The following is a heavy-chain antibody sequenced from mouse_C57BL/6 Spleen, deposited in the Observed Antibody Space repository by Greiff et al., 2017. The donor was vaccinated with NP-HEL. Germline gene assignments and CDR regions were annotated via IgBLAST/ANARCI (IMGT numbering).Heavy chain of an antibody. CDR2: IDPSDSYT. V-gene: IGHV1-59*01. CDR3: ARGGSGSHAWFAY. CDR1: GYTFTSYW. J-gene: IGHJ3*01. Sequence: QVQLQQPGAELVRPGTSVKLSCKASGYTFTSYWMHWVKQRPGQGLEWIGVIDPSDSYTNYNQKFKGKATLTVDTSSSTAYMQLSSLTSEDSAVYYCARGGSGSHAWFAYWGQGTLVTVSA. D-gene: IGHD3-2*02.